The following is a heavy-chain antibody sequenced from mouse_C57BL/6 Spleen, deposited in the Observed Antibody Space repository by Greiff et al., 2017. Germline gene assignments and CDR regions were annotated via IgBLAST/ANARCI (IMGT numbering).Heavy chain of an antibody. Sequence: VQLQQPGAELVKPGASVKLSCKASGYTFTSYWMHWVKQRPGQGLEWIGMIHPNSGSTNYNEKFKSKATLTVDKSSSTAYMQLSSLTSEDSAVYYCARSGDYDYGAWYFDVWGTGTTVTVSS. D-gene: IGHD2-4*01. CDR2: IHPNSGST. CDR1: GYTFTSYW. V-gene: IGHV1-64*01. CDR3: ARSGDYDYGAWYFDV. J-gene: IGHJ1*03.